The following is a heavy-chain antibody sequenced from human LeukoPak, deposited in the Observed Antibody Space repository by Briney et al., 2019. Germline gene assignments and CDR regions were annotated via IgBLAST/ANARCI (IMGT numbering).Heavy chain of an antibody. V-gene: IGHV3-74*01. D-gene: IGHD2-21*01. CDR2: IKTDGSTT. CDR3: AGGVINRYGFDF. Sequence: GGSLRLSCAASGFAFSNYWMHWVRQAPGKGLVWVSRIKTDGSTTNYADSVKGRFTISRDNAKNTVYLQMNSLRGEDTAVYYCAGGVINRYGFDFGGQGTLVTVSS. CDR1: GFAFSNYW. J-gene: IGHJ4*02.